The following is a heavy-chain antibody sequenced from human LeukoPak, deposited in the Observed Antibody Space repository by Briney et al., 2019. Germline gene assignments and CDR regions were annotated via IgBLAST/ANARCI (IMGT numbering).Heavy chain of an antibody. CDR3: ARDPLGGYHFDY. J-gene: IGHJ4*02. Sequence: ADTLSLTCTVSGRSISSYSWSWIRQPPGKGLEWIGYISYSGSTKYNPSLKSRVTISVDRSKNQFSLKLSSVTAADTAVYYCARDPLGGYHFDYWGQGTLVAVSS. D-gene: IGHD3-16*02. V-gene: IGHV4-59*01. CDR2: ISYSGST. CDR1: GRSISSYS.